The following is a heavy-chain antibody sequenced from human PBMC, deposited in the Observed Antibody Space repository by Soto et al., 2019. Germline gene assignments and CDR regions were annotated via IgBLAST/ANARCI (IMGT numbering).Heavy chain of an antibody. Sequence: QITLKESGPTLVKPTQTLTLTCTFSGFSLSTSGVGVGWIRQPPGKALEWLALIYWDDDKRYSPSLKSRLTITKDTSKNQVVLTMTNMDPVHTATYSCAHIAPAHDAFDIWGQGTMVTVSS. J-gene: IGHJ3*02. CDR2: IYWDDDK. V-gene: IGHV2-5*02. CDR1: GFSLSTSGVG. CDR3: AHIAPAHDAFDI.